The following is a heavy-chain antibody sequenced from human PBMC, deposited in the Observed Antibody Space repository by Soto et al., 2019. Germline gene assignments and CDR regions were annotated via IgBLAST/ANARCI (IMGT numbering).Heavy chain of an antibody. V-gene: IGHV1-18*01. CDR1: GYTFTSYG. CDR2: ISAYNGNT. CDR3: ARGVITFGGVIVPYYFDY. J-gene: IGHJ4*02. D-gene: IGHD3-16*02. Sequence: ASVKVSCKASGYTFTSYGISWVRQAPGQGLEWMGWISAYNGNTNYAQKLQGRVTMTTDTSTSTAYMELRSLRSDDTAVYYCARGVITFGGVIVPYYFDYWGQGTLVTVSS.